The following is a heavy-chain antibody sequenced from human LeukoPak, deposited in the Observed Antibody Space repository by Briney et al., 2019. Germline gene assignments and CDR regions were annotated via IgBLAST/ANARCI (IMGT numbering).Heavy chain of an antibody. CDR1: GGSISSYD. Sequence: SETLSLTCTVSGGSISSYDWSWIRQPPGKGLEWIGYIFYAGSTTYNPSLKSRVTISIDTSKNQFSLKLNSVTAADTAVYYCASGERGYSYGPLDYWGQGILVTVSS. V-gene: IGHV4-59*08. CDR2: IFYAGST. J-gene: IGHJ4*02. D-gene: IGHD5-18*01. CDR3: ASGERGYSYGPLDY.